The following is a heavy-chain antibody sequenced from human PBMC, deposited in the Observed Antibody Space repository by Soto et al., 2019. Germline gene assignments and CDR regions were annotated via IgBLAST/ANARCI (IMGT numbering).Heavy chain of an antibody. V-gene: IGHV1-3*04. CDR1: GYTFTDFA. Sequence: QVQLVQSGAEVKKPGASVKVSCKASGYTFTDFAIHWVRQAPGQRLEWMGWINTGNGNTKYSQKFQGRVTIARDTSASTAYMELSSLRSEDTAVYYCAIAPPDYYDSSGHYAYWGQGTLVTVST. CDR3: AIAPPDYYDSSGHYAY. D-gene: IGHD3-22*01. J-gene: IGHJ4*02. CDR2: INTGNGNT.